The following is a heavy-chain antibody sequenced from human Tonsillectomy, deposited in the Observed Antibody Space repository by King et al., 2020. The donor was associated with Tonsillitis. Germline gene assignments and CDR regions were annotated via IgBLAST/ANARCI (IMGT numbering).Heavy chain of an antibody. CDR3: ARDGRYSSGWSSTADY. J-gene: IGHJ4*02. CDR1: GFTFSDYW. Sequence: VQLVESGGGLVQPGGSVTLSCAASGFTFSDYWMHWVRQAPGKGLVWVSRINGDGNTTSYAGSVRGRFTISRDNAKNTLYLQMDSLRAEDTAVYYCARDGRYSSGWSSTADYWVQGTLVTVSS. CDR2: INGDGNTT. D-gene: IGHD6-19*01. V-gene: IGHV3-74*01.